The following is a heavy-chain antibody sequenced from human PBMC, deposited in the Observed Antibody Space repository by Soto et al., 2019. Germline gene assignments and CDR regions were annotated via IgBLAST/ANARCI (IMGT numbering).Heavy chain of an antibody. D-gene: IGHD3-10*01. J-gene: IGHJ6*03. V-gene: IGHV3-73*01. CDR2: IRSKANSYAT. CDR1: GFTFSGSA. Sequence: GESLKISCAASGFTFSGSAMHWVRQASGKGLEWVGRIRSKANSYATAYAASVKGRFTISRDDSKNMAYLQMNSLKTEDTAVYYCTRHSLWFGETYYYMDVWGKGTTVTVSS. CDR3: TRHSLWFGETYYYMDV.